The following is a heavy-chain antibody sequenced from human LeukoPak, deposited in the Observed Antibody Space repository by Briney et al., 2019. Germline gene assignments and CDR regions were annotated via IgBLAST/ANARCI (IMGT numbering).Heavy chain of an antibody. CDR3: ARDYYDSSGYCLDY. CDR2: IKQDGSEK. CDR1: GFTFSSYW. Sequence: QPGGSLRLSCAASGFTFSSYWMSWVRQAPGKGLERVANIKQDGSEKYYVDSVKGRFTISRDNAKNSLYLQMDSLRAEDTAVYYCARDYYDSSGYCLDYWGQGTLVTVSS. V-gene: IGHV3-7*01. D-gene: IGHD3-22*01. J-gene: IGHJ4*02.